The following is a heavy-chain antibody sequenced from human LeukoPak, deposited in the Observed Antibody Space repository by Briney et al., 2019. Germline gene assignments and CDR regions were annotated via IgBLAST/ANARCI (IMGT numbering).Heavy chain of an antibody. CDR1: GFTFSTYG. J-gene: IGHJ6*03. V-gene: IGHV3-30*02. CDR2: IRYDGTNK. CDR3: AKDRDYGDYPSAYYYYMDV. Sequence: GGSLRLSCAASGFTFSTYGTHWVRQAPGKGLEWVAFIRYDGTNKWYADSVKGRFTISRDNSKNMLYLQMNSLRAEDTAVYYCAKDRDYGDYPSAYYYYMDVWGKGTTVTVSS. D-gene: IGHD4-17*01.